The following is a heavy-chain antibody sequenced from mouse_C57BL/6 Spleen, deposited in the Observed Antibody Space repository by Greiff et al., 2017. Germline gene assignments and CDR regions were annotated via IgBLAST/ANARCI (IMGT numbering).Heavy chain of an antibody. Sequence: VQLQQSGPVLVKPGASVKMSCKASGYTFTDYYMHWVKQSHGKSLEWIGVINPYNGGTSYNQKFKGKATLTVDKSSSTAYMELNSLTSEDSAVYYCERCHGNYGGMDYWGQGTSVTGSS. D-gene: IGHD2-1*01. CDR3: ERCHGNYGGMDY. V-gene: IGHV1-19*01. CDR2: INPYNGGT. J-gene: IGHJ4*01. CDR1: GYTFTDYY.